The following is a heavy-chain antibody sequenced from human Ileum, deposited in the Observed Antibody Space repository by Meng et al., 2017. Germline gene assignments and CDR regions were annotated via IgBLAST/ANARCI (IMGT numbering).Heavy chain of an antibody. CDR1: GGSVSSNTAA. J-gene: IGHJ4*02. CDR2: TYYRSKWYS. V-gene: IGHV6-1*01. D-gene: IGHD3-3*01. Sequence: QTSGPGLVQPSRTLALPCAVAGGSVSSNTAAGNWIRQSPLRGREWLGRTYYRSKWYSEYAVSVKSRISITPDTSKNQFSLQMNSVTPEDTAVYYCASGSGSLDYWGPGTLVTVSS. CDR3: ASGSGSLDY.